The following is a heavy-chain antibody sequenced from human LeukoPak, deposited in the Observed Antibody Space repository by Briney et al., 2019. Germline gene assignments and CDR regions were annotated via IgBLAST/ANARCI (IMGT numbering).Heavy chain of an antibody. CDR2: IIPIFGTA. CDR1: GGTFSSYA. Sequence: VASVKVSCKASGGTFSSYAISWVRQAPGQGLEWMGGIIPIFGTANYAQKFQGRVTITTDESTSTAYMELSSLRSEDTAVYYCARGTISMIVVDPPSRGDAFDIWGQGTMVTVSS. D-gene: IGHD3-22*01. V-gene: IGHV1-69*05. J-gene: IGHJ3*02. CDR3: ARGTISMIVVDPPSRGDAFDI.